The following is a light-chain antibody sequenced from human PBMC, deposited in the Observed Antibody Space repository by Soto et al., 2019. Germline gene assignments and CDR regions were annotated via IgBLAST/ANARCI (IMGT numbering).Light chain of an antibody. CDR2: KMS. Sequence: IHMTQSPSTLSGSVGDRVTITCRASQTISSWLAWYQQKPGKAPKLLIYKMSTLESGVPSRFSGSGSGTEFTLTISSLQPDDFAIYYCQQYNSYSPTFGQGTKVDI. CDR3: QQYNSYSPT. V-gene: IGKV1-5*03. CDR1: QTISSW. J-gene: IGKJ1*01.